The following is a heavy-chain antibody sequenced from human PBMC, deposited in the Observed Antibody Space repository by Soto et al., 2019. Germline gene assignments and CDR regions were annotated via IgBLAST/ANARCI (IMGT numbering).Heavy chain of an antibody. CDR2: ISYDGSNK. CDR1: GFTFSSYG. CDR3: AKVSYDFWSGYYGGGVWNYFDY. Sequence: QAQLVESGGGVVQPGRSLRLSCAASGFTFSSYGVHWVRQAPGKGLEWVAVISYDGSNKYYADSVKGRFTISRDNSKNTLYLQMNSLRAEDTAVYYCAKVSYDFWSGYYGGGVWNYFDYWGQGTLVTVSS. J-gene: IGHJ4*02. D-gene: IGHD3-3*01. V-gene: IGHV3-30*18.